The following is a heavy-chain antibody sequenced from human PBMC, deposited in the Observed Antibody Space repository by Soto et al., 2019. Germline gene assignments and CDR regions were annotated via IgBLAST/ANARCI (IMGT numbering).Heavy chain of an antibody. CDR3: AIGHWLGK. CDR2: IKQDGNEK. D-gene: IGHD6-19*01. Sequence: EVQLVDSGGALVQPGESLRLSCAASGFTFSDYLMTWVRQAPGKGLEWVATIKQDGNEKYYVDSVKGRFTISRDNAKHSLYLQLNALSADDTAVYYCAIGHWLGKWGQGTLVTVSP. CDR1: GFTFSDYL. V-gene: IGHV3-7*01. J-gene: IGHJ4*02.